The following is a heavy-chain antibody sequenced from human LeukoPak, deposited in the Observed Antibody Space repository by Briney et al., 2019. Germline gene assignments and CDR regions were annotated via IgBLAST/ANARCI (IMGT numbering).Heavy chain of an antibody. D-gene: IGHD5-18*01. CDR2: IYYSGST. CDR3: ASLNVDTKRPTTHYYYGMDV. Sequence: SETLSLTCTVSGGSISSGDYYWSWIRQPPGKGLEWIGYIYYSGSTYYNPSLKSRVTISVDTSKNQFSLKLSSVTAADTAVYYCASLNVDTKRPTTHYYYGMDVWGQGTTVTVSS. CDR1: GGSISSGDYY. V-gene: IGHV4-30-4*01. J-gene: IGHJ6*02.